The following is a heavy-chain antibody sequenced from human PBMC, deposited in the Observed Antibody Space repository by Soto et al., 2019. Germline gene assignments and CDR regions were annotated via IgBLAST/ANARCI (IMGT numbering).Heavy chain of an antibody. J-gene: IGHJ4*02. CDR1: GGSFSGYY. D-gene: IGHD3-10*01. CDR3: ARGNDYGSGSILKDY. CDR2: INHSGRT. Sequence: QVQLQQWGAGLLKPSETLSLTCAVYGGSFSGYYWSWIRQPPGKGLEWIGEINHSGRTNYNPSLRGRVIISVDTTKNKFPLKLSSVTAAVTAVYYCARGNDYGSGSILKDYWGQGTLVTVSS. V-gene: IGHV4-34*01.